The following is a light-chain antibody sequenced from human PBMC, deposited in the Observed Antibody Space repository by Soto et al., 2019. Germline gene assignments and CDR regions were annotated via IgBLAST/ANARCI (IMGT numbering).Light chain of an antibody. CDR3: QQYNNWPRT. Sequence: EIVMTQSPATLSVSPGERATLSCRASQSISTNLAWYQQKPGQAPRLLIYGASTRATGIPARFSGSGSGTEFTLTISSLQSEDNAVYYCQQYNNWPRTFGQGTKVEIK. J-gene: IGKJ1*01. CDR1: QSISTN. V-gene: IGKV3-15*01. CDR2: GAS.